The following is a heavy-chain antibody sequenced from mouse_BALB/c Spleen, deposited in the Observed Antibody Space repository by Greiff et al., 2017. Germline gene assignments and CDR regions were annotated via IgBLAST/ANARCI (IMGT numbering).Heavy chain of an antibody. CDR1: GFTFSNYW. CDR3: TREGYRYDGFAY. CDR2: IRLKSNNYAT. D-gene: IGHD2-14*01. J-gene: IGHJ3*01. V-gene: IGHV6-6*02. Sequence: EVKVEESGGGLVQPGGSMKLSCVASGFTFSNYWMNWVRQSPEKGLEWVAEIRLKSNNYATHYAESVKGRFTISRDDSKSSVYLQMNNLRAEDTGIYYCTREGYRYDGFAYWGQGTLVTVSA.